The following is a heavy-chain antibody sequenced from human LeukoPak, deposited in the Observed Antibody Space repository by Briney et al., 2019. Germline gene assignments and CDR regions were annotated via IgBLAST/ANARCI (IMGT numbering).Heavy chain of an antibody. CDR2: IAANGDS. Sequence: GGSLRLSCAASGFAFYNYDMHWVRQTGKDLEWVSVIAANGDSYYAGSVKGRFTISRDNGNNALYLQMNSLRDGDTAVYYCARDIRSRYFDYWGQGTLVTVSS. J-gene: IGHJ4*02. CDR3: ARDIRSRYFDY. CDR1: GFAFYNYD. V-gene: IGHV3-13*01.